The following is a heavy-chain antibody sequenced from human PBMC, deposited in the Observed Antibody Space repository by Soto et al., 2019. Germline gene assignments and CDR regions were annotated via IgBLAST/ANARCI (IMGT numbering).Heavy chain of an antibody. CDR2: ISGSGAYI. CDR1: GFTFGSIS. D-gene: IGHD5-18*01. CDR3: ARGEGYGPFDY. V-gene: IGHV3-21*01. Sequence: EVELVESGGGLVKPGGSLGFSCAAFGFTFGSISLNWFRQPQGKGLGWVSSISGSGAYIYYADSVKDRFTISRDNAKNSLYLQMNSLRAEDTAVYYCARGEGYGPFDYWGQGTLVTVSS. J-gene: IGHJ4*02.